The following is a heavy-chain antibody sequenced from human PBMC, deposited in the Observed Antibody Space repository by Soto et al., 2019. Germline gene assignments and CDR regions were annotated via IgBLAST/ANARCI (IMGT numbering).Heavy chain of an antibody. J-gene: IGHJ4*02. CDR2: ISAYNGNT. V-gene: IGHV1-18*01. D-gene: IGHD6-19*01. CDR3: ATVPGYSSGWYLGY. CDR1: GYTFTIYG. Sequence: ASVKVSCKASGYTFTIYGISWVRQAPGQGLEWMGWISAYNGNTNYAQKLQGRVTMTTDTSTSTAYMELRSLRSDDTAVYYCATVPGYSSGWYLGYWGQGTLVTVSS.